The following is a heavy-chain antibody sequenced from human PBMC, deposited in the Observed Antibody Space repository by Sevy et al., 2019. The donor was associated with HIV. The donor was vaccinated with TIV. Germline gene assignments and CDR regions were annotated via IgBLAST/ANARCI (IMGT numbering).Heavy chain of an antibody. CDR1: GDSISDYY. CDR3: ARLRWDVVDAPGATPWCYFDF. V-gene: IGHV4-59*08. J-gene: IGHJ4*02. D-gene: IGHD2-2*01. Sequence: SETLSLTCSVSGDSISDYYWSWIRQPPGKGLEWIGYTSYSGTTNYSPSLESRVGISIDTSRKPFSLKLNPVTAADTAMYYCARLRWDVVDAPGATPWCYFDFWGQGTLVTVSS. CDR2: TSYSGTT.